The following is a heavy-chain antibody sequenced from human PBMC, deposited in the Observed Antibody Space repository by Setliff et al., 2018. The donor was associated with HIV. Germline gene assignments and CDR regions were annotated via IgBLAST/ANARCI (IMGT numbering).Heavy chain of an antibody. V-gene: IGHV3-9*03. CDR3: AKGAGGGTYVSDFYYMGV. Sequence: GGSLRLSCAASGFTFGHYVMHWARQPPGKGLEWVAGITWSSGGVGYADSVKGRFTVSRDNAKNSLYLQMNSLRAEDMALYYCAKGAGGGTYVSDFYYMGVWGKGTTVTVSS. J-gene: IGHJ6*03. D-gene: IGHD1-26*01. CDR1: GFTFGHYV. CDR2: ITWSSGGV.